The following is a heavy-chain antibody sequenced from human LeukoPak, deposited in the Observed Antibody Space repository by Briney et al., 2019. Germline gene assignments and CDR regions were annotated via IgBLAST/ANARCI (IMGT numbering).Heavy chain of an antibody. CDR1: GYTFTSYD. CDR3: ARDADSSGWYEDRYFYYMDV. J-gene: IGHJ6*03. Sequence: ASVKVSCKASGYTFTSYDINWVRQAPGQGLEWMGRINPNSGGTNYAQKFQGRVTMITDTSITTAYMELSRLRSGDTAVYYCARDADSSGWYEDRYFYYMDVWGKGTTVTVSS. CDR2: INPNSGGT. V-gene: IGHV1-2*06. D-gene: IGHD6-19*01.